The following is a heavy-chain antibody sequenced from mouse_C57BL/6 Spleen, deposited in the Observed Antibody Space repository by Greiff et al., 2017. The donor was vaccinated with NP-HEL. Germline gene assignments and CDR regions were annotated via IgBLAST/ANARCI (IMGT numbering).Heavy chain of an antibody. Sequence: VQLQQSGTELVKPGASVKLSCKASGYAFTSYWMHWVKQRPGQGLEWIGNINPSNGGTNYNEKFKSKATLTVDKSSSTAYMQLSSLTSEDSAVYYCARSFITTVVATAGDYWGQGTSVTVSS. J-gene: IGHJ4*01. D-gene: IGHD1-1*01. CDR2: INPSNGGT. CDR1: GYAFTSYW. CDR3: ARSFITTVVATAGDY. V-gene: IGHV1-53*01.